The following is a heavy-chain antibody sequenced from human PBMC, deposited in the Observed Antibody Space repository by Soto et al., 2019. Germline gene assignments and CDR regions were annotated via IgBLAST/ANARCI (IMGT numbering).Heavy chain of an antibody. CDR1: GYTFTSYD. CDR3: ARASYLDPAFDI. J-gene: IGHJ3*02. CDR2: VNPNSGNT. Sequence: QEQLVQSGAEVKRPGASVKVSCKASGYTFTSYDFNWVRQAPGQGLEWMGWVNPNSGNTDYAQKFQGRVTMTRNTSIRTAYMELSSLRSEDTAVYYCARASYLDPAFDIWGQGTMVTVSS. V-gene: IGHV1-8*01. D-gene: IGHD2-2*03.